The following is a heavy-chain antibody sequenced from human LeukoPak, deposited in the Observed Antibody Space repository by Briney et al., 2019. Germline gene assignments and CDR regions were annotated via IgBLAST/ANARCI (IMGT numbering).Heavy chain of an antibody. CDR3: ARVPPKDDILTGYSLWAFDI. Sequence: PSDTVSLTCAVYGGSFRRYYWSWIRQPPAKGLEGIGEINHSWSNNYHPSLQHRVTISVDTSKNQFSLTLSSVTAADTAVYYCARVPPKDDILTGYSLWAFDIWGQGTMVTVSS. CDR1: GGSFRRYY. V-gene: IGHV4-34*01. J-gene: IGHJ3*02. D-gene: IGHD3-9*01. CDR2: INHSWSN.